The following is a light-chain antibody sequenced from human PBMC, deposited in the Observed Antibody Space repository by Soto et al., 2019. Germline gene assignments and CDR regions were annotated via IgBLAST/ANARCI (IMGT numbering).Light chain of an antibody. CDR3: SSYTSSSILVV. CDR1: SSDVGGYNY. J-gene: IGLJ2*01. Sequence: QSALTQPASVSGSPGQSITISCTGTSSDVGGYNYVSWYQQHPGKAPKLMIYDVSNRPSGVSNRFSGSKSGNTASLTISGLQAEDVADYYCSSYTSSSILVVFGGGTKVTVL. V-gene: IGLV2-14*01. CDR2: DVS.